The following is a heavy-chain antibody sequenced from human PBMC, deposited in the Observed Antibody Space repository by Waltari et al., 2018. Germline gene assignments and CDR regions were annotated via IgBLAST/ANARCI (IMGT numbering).Heavy chain of an antibody. CDR2: IYHSGST. J-gene: IGHJ3*02. V-gene: IGHV4-30-2*01. Sequence: QLQQQESGSGLVTPSQTPPPTSAASGDPTSRDCYSLTWHRPHPGKGLEGIGYIYHSGSTYYNPSLKSRVTISVDRSKNQFSLKLSSVTAADTAVYYCARAVGATTWDACDIWGQGTMVTVSS. CDR1: GDPTSRDCYS. CDR3: ARAVGATTWDACDI. D-gene: IGHD1-26*01.